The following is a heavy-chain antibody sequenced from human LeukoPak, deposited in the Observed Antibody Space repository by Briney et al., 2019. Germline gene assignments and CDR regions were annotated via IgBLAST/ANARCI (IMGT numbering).Heavy chain of an antibody. V-gene: IGHV5-51*01. CDR3: ARQTGYNYGYYYMDV. D-gene: IGHD5-18*01. J-gene: IGHJ6*03. CDR2: IYPGDSVT. CDR1: GYSFTNYW. Sequence: GESLKISCQASGYSFTNYWIGWVRQMPGKGLEWMGIIYPGDSVTKYSPSFQGQVTISADKSISTAFLQWSSLKASDTAIYYCARQTGYNYGYYYMDVWGKGTTVTVSS.